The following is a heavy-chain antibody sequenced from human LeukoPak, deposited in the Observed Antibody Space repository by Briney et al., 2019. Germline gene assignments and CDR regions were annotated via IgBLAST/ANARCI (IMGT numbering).Heavy chain of an antibody. CDR3: AKFGTAGPYFDY. CDR2: ISGSGGST. CDR1: GFTFSSYA. V-gene: IGHV3-23*01. Sequence: PGGSLRLSCAASGFTFSSYAMSWVRQAPGKGLEWVSAISGSGGSTYYAHSVKSRFTISRDNSKNTLYLQMNSLRAEDTAVYYCAKFGTAGPYFDYWGQGTLVTVSS. J-gene: IGHJ4*02. D-gene: IGHD6-13*01.